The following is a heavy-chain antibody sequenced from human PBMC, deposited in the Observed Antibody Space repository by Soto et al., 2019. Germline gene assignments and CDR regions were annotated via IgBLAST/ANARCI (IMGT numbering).Heavy chain of an antibody. Sequence: QVQLQESGPGLVKPSETLSLTCTVSGGSISSYYWSWIRQPPGKGLEWIGYIYYSGSTNYNPSLKSRVTISVDTSKNQFYLKLSSVTAADTAVYYCASGGITMVRGVMDAFDIWGQGTMVTVSS. J-gene: IGHJ3*02. CDR1: GGSISSYY. CDR3: ASGGITMVRGVMDAFDI. V-gene: IGHV4-59*01. D-gene: IGHD3-10*01. CDR2: IYYSGST.